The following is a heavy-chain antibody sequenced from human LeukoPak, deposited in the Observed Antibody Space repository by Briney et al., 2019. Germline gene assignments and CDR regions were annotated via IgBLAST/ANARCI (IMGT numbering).Heavy chain of an antibody. CDR2: ISYDGSNK. Sequence: GGSLRLSCAASGFTFSSYAMHWVRQAPGKGLEWVAVISYDGSNKYYADSVKGRFTISRDNSKNTLYLQMNSLRAEDTAVYYCVTGDYDILTGSLDYWGQGTQVTVSS. V-gene: IGHV3-30*04. CDR1: GFTFSSYA. D-gene: IGHD3-9*01. CDR3: VTGDYDILTGSLDY. J-gene: IGHJ4*02.